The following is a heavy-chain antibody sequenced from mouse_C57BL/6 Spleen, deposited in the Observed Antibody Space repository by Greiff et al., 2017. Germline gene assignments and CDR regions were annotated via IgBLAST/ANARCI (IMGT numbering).Heavy chain of an antibody. CDR2: IDPSDSET. D-gene: IGHD1-1*01. CDR3: ARDSTTGYFDV. Sequence: QVQLQQPGAELVRPGSSVKLSCKASGYTFTSYWMHWVKQRPIQGLEWIGNIDPSDSETHYNQKFKDKATLTVDKSSSTAYMRLSSLTAEDSAVSYCARDSTTGYFDVWGTGTTVTVSS. CDR1: GYTFTSYW. V-gene: IGHV1-52*01. J-gene: IGHJ1*03.